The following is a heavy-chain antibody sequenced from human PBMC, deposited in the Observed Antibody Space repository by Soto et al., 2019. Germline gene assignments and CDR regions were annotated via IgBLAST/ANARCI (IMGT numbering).Heavy chain of an antibody. CDR2: IYYSGST. CDR3: AIVCGFGGMDV. D-gene: IGHD3-10*01. CDR1: GGSISSGGYY. J-gene: IGHJ6*02. V-gene: IGHV4-31*03. Sequence: QVQLQQSGPGLVKPSQTLSLTCTVSGGSISSGGYYWSWIRQHPGKGLWGIGYIYYSGSTYYNPSLNSRVTISVDSSNNQFSLKLSSVTAADTSVYYCAIVCGFGGMDVWGQGTTVTVSS.